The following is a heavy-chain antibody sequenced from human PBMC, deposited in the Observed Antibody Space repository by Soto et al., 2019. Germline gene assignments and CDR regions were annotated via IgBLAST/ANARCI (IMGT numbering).Heavy chain of an antibody. CDR2: ISAAGDP. CDR3: ARTDRDFYGLDV. Sequence: EVQLVESGGGLVQPGGSLRLSCEASGFTFRNYDMHWVRQGTGKGLEWVSGISAAGDPDYADSVEGRFTISRENAQNSSFLQMNGLRVGDTAVYYCARTDRDFYGLDVWGQGTTVSVSS. V-gene: IGHV3-13*05. CDR1: GFTFRNYD. J-gene: IGHJ6*02.